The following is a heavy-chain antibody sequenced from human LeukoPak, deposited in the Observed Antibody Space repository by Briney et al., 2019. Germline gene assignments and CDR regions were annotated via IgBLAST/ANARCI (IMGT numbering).Heavy chain of an antibody. CDR3: ARRNYDSSGYASFDY. D-gene: IGHD3-22*01. V-gene: IGHV4-39*01. Sequence: SETLSLTCTVSGGSISSSSYYWGWIRQPPGEGLEWIGSIYYSGSTYYNPSLKSRVTISVDTSKNQFSLKLSSVTAADTAVYYCARRNYDSSGYASFDYWGQGTLVTVSS. CDR2: IYYSGST. CDR1: GGSISSSSYY. J-gene: IGHJ4*02.